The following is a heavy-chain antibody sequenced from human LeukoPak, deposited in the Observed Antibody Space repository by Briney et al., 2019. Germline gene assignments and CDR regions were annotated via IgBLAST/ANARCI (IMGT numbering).Heavy chain of an antibody. J-gene: IGHJ5*02. CDR1: GGSISSVGYS. CDR2: IYHSGST. V-gene: IGHV4-30-2*01. Sequence: SQTLSLTCAVSGGSISSVGYSWSWIRQPPGKGLEWSGYIYHSGSTYYNPSLMSRVTISLNRSKNQFSLKLSSVTAADTAVYYCARGQPLTPNCLDPWAQGTLVTVSS. D-gene: IGHD4-23*01. CDR3: ARGQPLTPNCLDP.